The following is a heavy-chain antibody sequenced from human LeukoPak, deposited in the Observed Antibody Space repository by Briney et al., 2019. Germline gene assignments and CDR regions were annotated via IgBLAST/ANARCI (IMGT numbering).Heavy chain of an antibody. D-gene: IGHD3-10*01. Sequence: SETLSLTCTVSGGSICSGDYYWSWIRQPPGTGLEWIGYIYYSGSTYYNPSLKSRVTISVDTSKNQFSLKLSSVTAADTAVYYCAREHYYYGSGSLMWFDPWGQGTLVTVSS. CDR3: AREHYYYGSGSLMWFDP. V-gene: IGHV4-30-4*08. J-gene: IGHJ5*02. CDR2: IYYSGST. CDR1: GGSICSGDYY.